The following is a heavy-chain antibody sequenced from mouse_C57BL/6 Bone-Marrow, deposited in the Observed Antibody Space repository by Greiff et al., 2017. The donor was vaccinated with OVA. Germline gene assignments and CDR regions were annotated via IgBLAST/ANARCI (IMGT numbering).Heavy chain of an antibody. Sequence: VQLQQPGAELVKPGASVKMSCKASGYTFTSYWITWVKQRPGQGLEWIGDIYPGSGSTNYNEKFKSKATLTVDTSSSTAYMQLSSLTSEDSAVYYCARFHYDYDEGWYFDVWGTGTTVTVSS. CDR2: IYPGSGST. CDR3: ARFHYDYDEGWYFDV. D-gene: IGHD2-4*01. V-gene: IGHV1-55*01. J-gene: IGHJ1*03. CDR1: GYTFTSYW.